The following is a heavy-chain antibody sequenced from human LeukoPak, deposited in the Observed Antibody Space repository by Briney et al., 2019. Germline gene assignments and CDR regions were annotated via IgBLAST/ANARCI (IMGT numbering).Heavy chain of an antibody. CDR3: ARSGDWYYYYYMDV. J-gene: IGHJ6*03. V-gene: IGHV1-8*01. D-gene: IGHD3-9*01. CDR2: MNPNSGNT. CDR1: GYTFTSYD. Sequence: ASVKVSCKASGYTFTSYDINWVRQATGQGLEWMGWMNPNSGNTGYAQKFQGRVTITRDTSISTAYMELSSLRSEDTAVYYCARSGDWYYYYYMDVWGKGTTVTISS.